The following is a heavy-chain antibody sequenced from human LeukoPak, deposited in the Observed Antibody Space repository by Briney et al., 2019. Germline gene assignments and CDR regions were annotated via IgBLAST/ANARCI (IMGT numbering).Heavy chain of an antibody. V-gene: IGHV1-69*04. D-gene: IGHD3-22*01. CDR1: GYTFTSYG. J-gene: IGHJ4*02. CDR3: ARDPIYYYDSSGYYDY. CDR2: IIPILGIA. Sequence: GASVKVSCKASGYTFTSYGISWVRQTPGQGLEWMGRIIPILGIANYAQKFQGRVTITADKSTSTAYMELSSLRSEDTAVYYCARDPIYYYDSSGYYDYWGQGTLVTVSS.